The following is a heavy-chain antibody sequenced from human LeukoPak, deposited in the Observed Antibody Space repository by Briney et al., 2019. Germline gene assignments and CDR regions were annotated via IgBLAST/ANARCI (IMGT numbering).Heavy chain of an antibody. V-gene: IGHV3-30*04. Sequence: GGSLRLSCAASGFTFSSYAMHWVRQAPGKGLEWVAVISYDGSNKYYADSVKGRFTISRDNSKNTLYLQMNSLRAEDTAVYYCANWGTDTVVPAAVDYWGQGTLVTVSS. CDR2: ISYDGSNK. D-gene: IGHD2-2*01. CDR3: ANWGTDTVVPAAVDY. J-gene: IGHJ4*02. CDR1: GFTFSSYA.